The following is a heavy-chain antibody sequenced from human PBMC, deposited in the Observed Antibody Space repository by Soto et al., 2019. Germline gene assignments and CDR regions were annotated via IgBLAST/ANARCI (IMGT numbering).Heavy chain of an antibody. CDR3: ARDSLGTETTAWLDP. J-gene: IGHJ5*02. Sequence: QVHLVQSGAEVKKPGASVRVSCKASGDTFTNYGISWLRQAPGQGLEWMGWISPYNGDTNFAQKVQGRVTLTTDTATSTAYMELWSLTSADTAMYYCARDSLGTETTAWLDPWGQGTLVTVSS. V-gene: IGHV1-18*04. CDR1: GDTFTNYG. CDR2: ISPYNGDT. D-gene: IGHD1-1*01.